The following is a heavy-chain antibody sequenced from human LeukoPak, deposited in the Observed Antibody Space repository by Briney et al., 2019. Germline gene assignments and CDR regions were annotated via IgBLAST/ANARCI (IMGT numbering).Heavy chain of an antibody. CDR1: GFTFSIYS. CDR2: ISSSSSYI. V-gene: IGHV3-21*01. CDR3: ARDLGSGMDV. J-gene: IGHJ6*04. Sequence: AGGSLRLSCAASGFTFSIYSMNWVRQAPGKGREWVSSISSSSSYIYYADSVKGRFTISRDNAKNSLYLQMNSLRAEDTAVYYCARDLGSGMDVWGKGTTVTVSS.